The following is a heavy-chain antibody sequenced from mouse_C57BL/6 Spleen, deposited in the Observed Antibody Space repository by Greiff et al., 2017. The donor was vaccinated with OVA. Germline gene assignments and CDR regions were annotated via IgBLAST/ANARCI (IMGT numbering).Heavy chain of an antibody. V-gene: IGHV1-82*01. CDR1: GYAFSSSW. J-gene: IGHJ4*01. CDR3: ARGGLRRVYYAMDY. Sequence: QVQLQQSGPELVKPGASVKLSCTASGYAFSSSWLNWVKQRPGKGLEWIGRFYPGDGDTNYNGKFKGKATLTADKSSSTAYMQLSSLTSEDSAVYFCARGGLRRVYYAMDYWGQGTSVTVSS. CDR2: FYPGDGDT. D-gene: IGHD2-4*01.